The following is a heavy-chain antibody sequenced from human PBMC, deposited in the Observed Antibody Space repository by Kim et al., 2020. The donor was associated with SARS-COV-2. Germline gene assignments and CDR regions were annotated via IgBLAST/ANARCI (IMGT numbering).Heavy chain of an antibody. Sequence: GGSLRLSCTASGLRIAGHSINWVRQAPGKGLEWVGLIASKAFGGTKEYAASVKGRFSSARDNSKANAYLQMNGLKTEDTSVYFCARTSGGADCDYRFDP. CDR2: IASKAFGGTK. V-gene: IGHV3-49*04. J-gene: IGHJ5*02. CDR1: GLRIAGHS. CDR3: ARTSGGADCDYRFDP. D-gene: IGHD2-21*02.